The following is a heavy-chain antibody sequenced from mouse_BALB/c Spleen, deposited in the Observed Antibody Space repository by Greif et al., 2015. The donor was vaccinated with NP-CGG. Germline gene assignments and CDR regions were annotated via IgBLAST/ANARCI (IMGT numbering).Heavy chain of an antibody. D-gene: IGHD1-1*02. Sequence: EVMLVESGGGLVQPGGSLKLSCAASGFTFSSYGMSWVRQTPDKRLELVATINSNGGSTYYPDSVKGRFTISRDNAKNTLYLQMSSLKSEDTAMYYCARDYYDTWFAYWGQGTPVTVSA. V-gene: IGHV5-6-3*01. CDR2: INSNGGST. J-gene: IGHJ3*01. CDR1: GFTFSSYG. CDR3: ARDYYDTWFAY.